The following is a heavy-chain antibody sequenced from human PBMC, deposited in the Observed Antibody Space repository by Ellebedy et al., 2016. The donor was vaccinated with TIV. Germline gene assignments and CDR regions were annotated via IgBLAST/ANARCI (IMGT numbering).Heavy chain of an antibody. V-gene: IGHV3-30*03. J-gene: IGHJ4*02. CDR3: ARSGYGDYEIFDY. D-gene: IGHD4-17*01. Sequence: GGSLRLSXAASGFTFNPYGMHWVRQAPGKGLEWVALMSYDGSNEQYADSVKGRFTISRDNSKNTLYLQMNSLRADDTAVYYCARSGYGDYEIFDYWGQGTLVTVSS. CDR2: MSYDGSNE. CDR1: GFTFNPYG.